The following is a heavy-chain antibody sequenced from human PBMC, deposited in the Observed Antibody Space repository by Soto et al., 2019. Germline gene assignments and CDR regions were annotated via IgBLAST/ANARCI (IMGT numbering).Heavy chain of an antibody. CDR1: GFTFSSYG. V-gene: IGHV3-30*18. D-gene: IGHD6-6*01. J-gene: IGHJ4*02. Sequence: GGSLRLSCAASGFTFSSYGMHWVRQAPGKGLEWVAVISYDGSNKYYADSVKGRFTISRDNSKNTLYLQMNSLRAEDTAVYYCAKVPGAGPYSSSLKVGYYFDYWGQGTLVTVSS. CDR2: ISYDGSNK. CDR3: AKVPGAGPYSSSLKVGYYFDY.